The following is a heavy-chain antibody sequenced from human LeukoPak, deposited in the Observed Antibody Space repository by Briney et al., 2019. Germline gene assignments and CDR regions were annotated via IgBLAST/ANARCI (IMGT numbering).Heavy chain of an antibody. CDR3: AVNSDYYYYMDV. CDR1: GGSFSGYY. V-gene: IGHV4-34*01. D-gene: IGHD2/OR15-2a*01. Sequence: SETLSLTCAVYGGSFSGYYWSWIRQPPGKGLEWIGEINHSGSTNYIPSLKSRVTISVDTSKNQFSLKLSSVTAADTAVYYCAVNSDYYYYMDVWGKGTTVTISS. CDR2: INHSGST. J-gene: IGHJ6*03.